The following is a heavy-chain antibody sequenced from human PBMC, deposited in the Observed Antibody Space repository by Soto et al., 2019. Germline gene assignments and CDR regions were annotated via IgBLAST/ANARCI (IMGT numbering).Heavy chain of an antibody. CDR3: ARGSSWPPYYYGMDV. J-gene: IGHJ6*02. Sequence: ASVKVSCKASGYTFTGYYMHWVRQPPGQGLEWMGWINPNSGGTNYAQKFQGWVTMTRDTSISTAYMELSRLRSDDTAVYYCARGSSWPPYYYGMDVWGQGTTVTVSS. D-gene: IGHD6-13*01. V-gene: IGHV1-2*04. CDR1: GYTFTGYY. CDR2: INPNSGGT.